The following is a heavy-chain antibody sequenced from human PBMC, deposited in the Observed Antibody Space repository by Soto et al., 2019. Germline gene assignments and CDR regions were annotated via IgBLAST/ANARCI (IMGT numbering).Heavy chain of an antibody. D-gene: IGHD6-19*01. V-gene: IGHV1-69*06. CDR2: IIPMFGSP. J-gene: IGHJ6*02. CDR3: ARGGFVAGLYNALDA. Sequence: QVQLVQSGAEVKKAGSSVKVSCKTSGGTLSTNAISWVRQAPGQGLEWMGAIIPMFGSPKYAQKFQGRVTITADNPTSTIYMEMISLTSADMAVYYCARGGFVAGLYNALDAWGQGTTVAVSS. CDR1: GGTLSTNA.